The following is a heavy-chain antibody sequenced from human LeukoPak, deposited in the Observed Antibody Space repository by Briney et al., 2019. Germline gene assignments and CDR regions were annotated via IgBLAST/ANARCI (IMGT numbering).Heavy chain of an antibody. V-gene: IGHV4-39*07. CDR3: ARGIWYGDLNWYFDL. D-gene: IGHD4-17*01. J-gene: IGHJ2*01. CDR1: GGSISSSSYY. Sequence: SETLSLTCTVSGGSISSSSYYWGWIRQPPGKGLEWIGSIYYSGSTYYNPSLKSRVTISVDTSKNQFSLKLSSVTAADTAVYYCARGIWYGDLNWYFDLWGRGTLVTVSS. CDR2: IYYSGST.